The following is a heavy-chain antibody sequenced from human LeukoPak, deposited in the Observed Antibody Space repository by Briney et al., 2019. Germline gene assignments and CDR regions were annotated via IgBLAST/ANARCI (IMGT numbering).Heavy chain of an antibody. CDR1: GYTFTSYD. V-gene: IGHV1-8*01. D-gene: IGHD3-10*01. Sequence: GASVKVSCKASGYTFTSYDINWVRQATGQGLEWMGWMNPNSGNTGYAQKLQGRVTMTTDTSTSTAYMELRSLRSDDTAVYYCARGFYYGSGSYMDYWGQGTLVTVSS. J-gene: IGHJ4*02. CDR2: MNPNSGNT. CDR3: ARGFYYGSGSYMDY.